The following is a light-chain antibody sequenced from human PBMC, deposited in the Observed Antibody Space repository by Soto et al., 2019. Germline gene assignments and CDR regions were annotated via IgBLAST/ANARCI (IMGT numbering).Light chain of an antibody. CDR2: GAS. Sequence: EIVLTQSPGTLSLSPGERATLSCRASQSVSSNYLSWYLQKPGQAPRLLIYGASSRATGTPDRFSGSGSGTDFTLTISRLEPEDFAVYYCQQYGSSPFTFGPGTQVDIK. V-gene: IGKV3-20*01. CDR3: QQYGSSPFT. CDR1: QSVSSNY. J-gene: IGKJ3*01.